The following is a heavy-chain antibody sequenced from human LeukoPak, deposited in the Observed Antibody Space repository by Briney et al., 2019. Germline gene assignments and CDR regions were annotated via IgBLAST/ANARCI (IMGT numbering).Heavy chain of an antibody. CDR1: GFTFSSYW. Sequence: GGSLRLSCAASGFTFSSYWMSWVRQAPGKGLEWVANIKQDGSEKYYVDSVKGRFTISRDNAKNSLYLQMNSLRAEDTAVYYCARVGSITMIVVEAFDYWGQGTLVTVSS. J-gene: IGHJ4*02. V-gene: IGHV3-7*01. CDR3: ARVGSITMIVVEAFDY. D-gene: IGHD3-22*01. CDR2: IKQDGSEK.